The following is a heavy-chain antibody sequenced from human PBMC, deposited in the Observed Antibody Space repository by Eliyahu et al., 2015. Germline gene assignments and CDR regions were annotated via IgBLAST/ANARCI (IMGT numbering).Heavy chain of an antibody. Sequence: QVQLVESGGGVVQPGRSLRLSCAASGFXFXSYGXXWVRQAPGKGLEWVAVIWYDGSNKYYADSVKGRFTISRDNSKNTLYLQMNSLRAEDTAVYYCAREYSSGWLYYFDYWGQGTLVTVSS. V-gene: IGHV3-33*01. CDR1: GFXFXSYG. D-gene: IGHD6-19*01. CDR3: AREYSSGWLYYFDY. CDR2: IWYDGSNK. J-gene: IGHJ4*02.